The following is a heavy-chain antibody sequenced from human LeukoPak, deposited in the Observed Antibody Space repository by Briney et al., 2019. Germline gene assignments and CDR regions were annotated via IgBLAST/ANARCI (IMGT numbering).Heavy chain of an antibody. CDR3: ARQAYSSSSSDY. J-gene: IGHJ4*02. CDR1: GYSFTSYW. V-gene: IGHV5-51*01. Sequence: GESLQISCKASGYSFTSYWIGWVRQMPGKGLEWMGIIYPGDSDTRYSPSFQGQVTISADKSISTAYLQWSSLEASDTAMYYCARQAYSSSSSDYWGQGTLVTVSS. CDR2: IYPGDSDT. D-gene: IGHD6-6*01.